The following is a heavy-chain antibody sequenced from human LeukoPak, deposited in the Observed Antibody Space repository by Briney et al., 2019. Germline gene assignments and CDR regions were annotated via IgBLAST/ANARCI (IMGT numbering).Heavy chain of an antibody. Sequence: ASVKVSCTASGHTFTSYAMHWVRQAPGQRLEWMGWINAGNGNTKYSQKFQGRVTITRDTSASTAYMELSSLRSEDTAVYYCARAYYGSGSYYRGWFDPWGQGTLVTVSS. CDR1: GHTFTSYA. V-gene: IGHV1-3*01. D-gene: IGHD3-10*01. CDR3: ARAYYGSGSYYRGWFDP. J-gene: IGHJ5*02. CDR2: INAGNGNT.